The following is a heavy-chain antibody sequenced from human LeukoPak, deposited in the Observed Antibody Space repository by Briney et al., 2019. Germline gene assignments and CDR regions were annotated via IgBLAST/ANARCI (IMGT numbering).Heavy chain of an antibody. CDR2: IRYDGSNE. V-gene: IGHV3-30*02. CDR1: GFTFSSYG. J-gene: IGHJ4*02. Sequence: PGGSLSLSCAASGFTFSSYGMHWVRQAPGKGLEWVAFIRYDGSNEYYADSVKGRFTISRDNSKNTLYLQMNSLRAEDTAVYYCAKALHEGRGAYPIYYFDYWGQGTLVTVSS. CDR3: AKALHEGRGAYPIYYFDY. D-gene: IGHD3-10*01.